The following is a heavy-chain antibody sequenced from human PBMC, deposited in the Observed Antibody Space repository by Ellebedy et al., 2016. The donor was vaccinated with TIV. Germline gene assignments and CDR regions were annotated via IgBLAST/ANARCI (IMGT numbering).Heavy chain of an antibody. J-gene: IGHJ4*02. CDR3: ARTRWLQYFDY. CDR1: GFTVSSNY. Sequence: GESLKISCAASGFTVSSNYMSWVRQAPGKGLEWVSVIYSGGSTYYADSVKGRFTISRDNSKNTRYLQMNSLRAEDTAVYYCARTRWLQYFDYWGQGTLVTVSS. D-gene: IGHD5-24*01. V-gene: IGHV3-53*01. CDR2: IYSGGST.